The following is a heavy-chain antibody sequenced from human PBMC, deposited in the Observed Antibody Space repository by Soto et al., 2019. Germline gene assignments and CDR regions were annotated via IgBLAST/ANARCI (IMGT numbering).Heavy chain of an antibody. CDR3: AKGWLRLRVIYWFDP. J-gene: IGHJ5*02. D-gene: IGHD5-12*01. V-gene: IGHV3-23*01. Sequence: GGPLRLSCAASGFTFSSYAMSWVRQAPGKGLEWVSAISGSGGSTYYADSVKGRFTISRDNSKNTLYLQMNSLRAEDTAVYYCAKGWLRLRVIYWFDPWGQGTLVTVSS. CDR2: ISGSGGST. CDR1: GFTFSSYA.